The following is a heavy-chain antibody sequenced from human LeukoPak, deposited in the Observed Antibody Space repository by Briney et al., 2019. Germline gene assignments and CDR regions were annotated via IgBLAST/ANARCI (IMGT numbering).Heavy chain of an antibody. D-gene: IGHD5-18*01. CDR1: GFTFSSYS. CDR2: ISSSSTYV. J-gene: IGHJ4*02. CDR3: ARDLRDSYGFFASDY. Sequence: GGSLRLSCAASGFTFSSYSMSWVRQAPGKGLEWVSSISSSSTYVYYADSVKGRFTISRDNAKISLYLQMNSLGAEDTAVYYCARDLRDSYGFFASDYWGQGTLVTVSS. V-gene: IGHV3-21*01.